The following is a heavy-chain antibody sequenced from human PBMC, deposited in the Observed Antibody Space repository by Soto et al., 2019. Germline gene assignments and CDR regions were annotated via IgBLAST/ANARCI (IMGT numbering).Heavy chain of an antibody. CDR3: AAPRYDILTGYCPYAI. CDR1: GFTFTSSA. Sequence: SVKVSCKASGFTFTSSAMQWVRQARGQRLEWIGWIVVGSGNTNYAQKFQERVTITRDMSTSTAYMELSSLRSEDTAVYYCAAPRYDILTGYCPYAIWGQGTMVTVSS. J-gene: IGHJ3*02. V-gene: IGHV1-58*02. D-gene: IGHD3-9*01. CDR2: IVVGSGNT.